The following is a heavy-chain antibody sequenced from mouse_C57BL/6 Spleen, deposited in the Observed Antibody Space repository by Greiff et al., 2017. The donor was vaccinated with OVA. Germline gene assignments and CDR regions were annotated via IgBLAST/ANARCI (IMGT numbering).Heavy chain of an antibody. CDR3: SRGGYYDYNYFDY. Sequence: QVHVKQPGAELVMPGASVKLSCKASGYTFTSYWMHWVKQRPGQGLEWIGEIDTSDSYDNYNQKVKGKSKMTVDKTSSTAYMQLSSLTSEASAVYYCSRGGYYDYNYFDYWGQGTTLTVSS. CDR1: GYTFTSYW. D-gene: IGHD2-4*01. V-gene: IGHV1-69*01. J-gene: IGHJ2*01. CDR2: IDTSDSYD.